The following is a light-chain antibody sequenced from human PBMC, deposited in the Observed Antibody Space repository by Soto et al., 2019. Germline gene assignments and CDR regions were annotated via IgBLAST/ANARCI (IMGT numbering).Light chain of an antibody. CDR1: SSDVGGYNY. CDR2: DVS. CDR3: SSYTSSITPLYV. Sequence: QSALTQPASVSGSPGQSITISCTGTSSDVGGYNYVSWYQQHPGKAPKLMIYDVSNRPSGVSNRFSGSKSGNTASLTISGLQAEDEADYYCSSYTSSITPLYVFGTRTKVTVL. V-gene: IGLV2-14*01. J-gene: IGLJ1*01.